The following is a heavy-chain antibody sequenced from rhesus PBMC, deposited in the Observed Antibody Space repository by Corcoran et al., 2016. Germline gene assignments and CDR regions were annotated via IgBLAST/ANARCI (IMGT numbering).Heavy chain of an antibody. CDR1: GGSISSGYYY. CDR2: ITYSVPP. D-gene: IGHD3-16*01. J-gene: IGHJ4*01. Sequence: QVQLQESGPGLVKPSETLSLTCAVSGGSISSGYYYWSWIRQPPGKGLEWIGYITYSVPPSYNPSLKSRVTISRDTSKNHFSLKLSSVTAADPAVYYCARGGSYYYSYWGQGVLVTVSS. CDR3: ARGGSYYYSY. V-gene: IGHV4-122*02.